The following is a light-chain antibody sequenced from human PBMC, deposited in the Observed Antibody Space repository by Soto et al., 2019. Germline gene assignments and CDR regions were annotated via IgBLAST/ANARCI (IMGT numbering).Light chain of an antibody. V-gene: IGKV2-28*01. CDR2: LGS. J-gene: IGKJ4*01. CDR3: MQSLQTPLT. CDR1: QSLLHGNGFNY. Sequence: DIVMTQSPLSLPVTPGEPASISCRSSQSLLHGNGFNYLDWYLQKPGQSPQLLIYLGSNRASGVPDRFRGTGSCTDFTLKITRVQADDVGVYYCMQSLQTPLTFGGGSKVELK.